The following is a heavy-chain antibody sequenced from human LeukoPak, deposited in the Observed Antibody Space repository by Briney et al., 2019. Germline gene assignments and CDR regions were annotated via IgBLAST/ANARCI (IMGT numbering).Heavy chain of an antibody. CDR1: GITFSSYG. J-gene: IGHJ6*02. CDR3: AKDGGSGSPYYYGMDV. V-gene: IGHV3-30*18. D-gene: IGHD3-10*01. Sequence: PGGSLRLSCAASGITFSSYGMHWVRQAPGKGLEWVAVISYDGSNKYYADSVKGRFTISRDNSKNTLYLQMNSLRAEDTAVYYCAKDGGSGSPYYYGMDVWGQGTTVTVSS. CDR2: ISYDGSNK.